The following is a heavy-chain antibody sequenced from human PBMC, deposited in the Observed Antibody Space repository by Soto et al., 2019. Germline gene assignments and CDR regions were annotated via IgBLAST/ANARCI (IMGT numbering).Heavy chain of an antibody. CDR1: GFTFSSYS. Sequence: GGSLRLSCAASGFTFSSYSMNWVRQAPGKGLEWVSYISSSSSTIYYADSVKGRFTISRDNAKNSLYLQMNSLRDEDTAVYYCARERVVYELELLSYYYYGMDVWGQGTTVTVSS. V-gene: IGHV3-48*02. CDR2: ISSSSSTI. J-gene: IGHJ6*02. CDR3: ARERVVYELELLSYYYYGMDV. D-gene: IGHD1-7*01.